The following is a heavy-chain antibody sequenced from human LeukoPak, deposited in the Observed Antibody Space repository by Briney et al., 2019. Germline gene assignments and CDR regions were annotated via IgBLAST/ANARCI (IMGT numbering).Heavy chain of an antibody. J-gene: IGHJ2*01. D-gene: IGHD2-21*02. V-gene: IGHV4-38-2*02. CDR3: ARDPRTYRLPEYWYFDL. CDR1: CYSISSGYY. Sequence: PSETLSLTCTVSCYSISSGYYWGWIRQPPGKGLEWIESIYHSGSTYYNPSLKSRVTISVDTSKNQFSLKLSSVTAADTAVYYCARDPRTYRLPEYWYFDLWGRGTLVTVSS. CDR2: IYHSGST.